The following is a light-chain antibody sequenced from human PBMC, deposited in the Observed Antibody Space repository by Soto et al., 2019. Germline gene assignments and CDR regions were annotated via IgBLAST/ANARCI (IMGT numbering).Light chain of an antibody. Sequence: QSALTQPASVSGSPGQSITISCTGTSSDVGGYNYVSWYQQHPGKSPKLMIYDVSNRPSGVSNRFSGSKSGNTASLTISGLKAEDEADYYCSSYTSSSTIVVFGGGTKLTVL. CDR1: SSDVGGYNY. J-gene: IGLJ2*01. CDR3: SSYTSSSTIVV. V-gene: IGLV2-14*01. CDR2: DVS.